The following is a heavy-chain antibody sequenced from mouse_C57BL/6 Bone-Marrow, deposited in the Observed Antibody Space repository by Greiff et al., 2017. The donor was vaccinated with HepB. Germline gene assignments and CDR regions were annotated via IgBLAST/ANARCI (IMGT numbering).Heavy chain of an antibody. CDR2: IYPSDSET. CDR1: GYTFTSYW. V-gene: IGHV1-61*01. CDR3: ARGDGKSYWYFDV. D-gene: IGHD2-1*01. J-gene: IGHJ1*03. Sequence: QVQLQQPGAELVRPGSSVKLSCKASGYTFTSYWMDWVKQRPGQGLEWIGNIYPSDSETHYNQKFKDKATLTVDKSSSTAYMQLSSLRSEDSAVYYCARGDGKSYWYFDVWGTGTTVTVSS.